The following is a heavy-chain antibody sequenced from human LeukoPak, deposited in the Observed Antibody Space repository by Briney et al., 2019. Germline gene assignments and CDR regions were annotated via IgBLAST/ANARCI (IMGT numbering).Heavy chain of an antibody. CDR1: GFTFSSYA. J-gene: IGHJ4*02. CDR2: ITGSGGAT. Sequence: GGSLRLSCAASGFTFSSYAMSWVRQAPGKGLEWVSAITGSGGATYYADSVKGRFTISRDNSKNTLYLQMNSLRAEDTAVFYCAKGIVSGGRLYFDYWGQGTLVTVSS. D-gene: IGHD2-15*01. V-gene: IGHV3-23*01. CDR3: AKGIVSGGRLYFDY.